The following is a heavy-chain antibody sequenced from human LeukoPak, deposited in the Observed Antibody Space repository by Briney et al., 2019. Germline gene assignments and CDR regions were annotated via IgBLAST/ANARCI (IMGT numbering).Heavy chain of an antibody. Sequence: ASVKVSCKASGYTFTSYGISWVRQAPGQGLEWMGWISDNNGNTNYAQKLQGRVTMTTNTSTSTAYIELRSLRSDETAVYYCPSGRQDKDYFDYWGQGTLVTVSS. CDR2: ISDNNGNT. CDR3: PSGRQDKDYFDY. D-gene: IGHD1-1*01. CDR1: GYTFTSYG. J-gene: IGHJ4*02. V-gene: IGHV1-18*01.